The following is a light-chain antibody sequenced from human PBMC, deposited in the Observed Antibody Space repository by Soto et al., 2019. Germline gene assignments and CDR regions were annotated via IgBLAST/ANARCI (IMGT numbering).Light chain of an antibody. CDR3: QQYYSSPFT. CDR1: QSVLYSSNHRNY. V-gene: IGKV4-1*01. Sequence: DIVMTQSPDSLAVSLGERVTIHCKSSQSVLYSSNHRNYFAWYQQKPGQPPKLLIYWASTRESGVPDRFSGIWSGTDFTLNISSLQAADVAVYYCQQYYSSPFTFGQGTKLEI. CDR2: WAS. J-gene: IGKJ2*01.